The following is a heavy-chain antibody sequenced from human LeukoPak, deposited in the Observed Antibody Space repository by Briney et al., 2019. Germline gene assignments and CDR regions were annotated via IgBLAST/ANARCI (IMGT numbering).Heavy chain of an antibody. CDR1: GFTFSSYA. J-gene: IGHJ4*02. CDR2: ISYDGSNK. CDR3: AKDRFRRDGHPNYYFDY. Sequence: GGSLRLSCAASGFTFSSYAMHWVRQAPGKGLEWVAVISYDGSNKYYADSVKGRFTISRDNSKNTLYLQMNSLRTEDTALYYCAKDRFRRDGHPNYYFDYWGQGTLVTVSS. D-gene: IGHD5-24*01. V-gene: IGHV3-30-3*02.